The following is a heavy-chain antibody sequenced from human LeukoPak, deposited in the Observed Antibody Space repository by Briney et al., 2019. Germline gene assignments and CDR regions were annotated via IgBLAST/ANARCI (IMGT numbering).Heavy chain of an antibody. Sequence: SGGSLRLSCAASGFTFSNYWMHWVRQAPGKGLVWVSVIYSGGSTYYADSVKGRFTISRDNSKNTLYLQMNSLRAEDTAVYYCARADSSSWYGYFDYWGQGTLVTVSS. CDR3: ARADSSSWYGYFDY. V-gene: IGHV3-53*01. CDR2: IYSGGST. J-gene: IGHJ4*02. CDR1: GFTFSNYW. D-gene: IGHD6-13*01.